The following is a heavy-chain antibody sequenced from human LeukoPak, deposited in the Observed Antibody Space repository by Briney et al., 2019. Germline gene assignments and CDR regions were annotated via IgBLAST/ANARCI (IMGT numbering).Heavy chain of an antibody. D-gene: IGHD5-24*01. J-gene: IGHJ4*02. CDR2: IGIDSGNT. V-gene: IGHV3-48*01. CDR1: GFTFSDYS. Sequence: GGSLRLSCAASGFTFSDYSMNWVRQAPGEGLEWISYIGIDSGNTNYADSVEGRFTISGDKAKNSLYLQMNSLPVEATAVYYCARAYKYAFDNWGQGTLVTVSS. CDR3: ARAYKYAFDN.